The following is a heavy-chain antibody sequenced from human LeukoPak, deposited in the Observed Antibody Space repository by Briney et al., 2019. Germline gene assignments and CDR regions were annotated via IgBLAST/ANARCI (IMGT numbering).Heavy chain of an antibody. CDR2: IIPILGIT. CDR1: GGTFSSYA. CDR3: ARARRSDSSWYDY. D-gene: IGHD6-13*01. J-gene: IGHJ4*02. V-gene: IGHV1-69*04. Sequence: GASVKVSCKASGGTFSSYAISWVRQAPGQGLEWMGRIIPILGITNYAQKFQGRVTITADKSTNTVYMELSSLESEDTAIYYCARARRSDSSWYDYWGQGTLVTVSS.